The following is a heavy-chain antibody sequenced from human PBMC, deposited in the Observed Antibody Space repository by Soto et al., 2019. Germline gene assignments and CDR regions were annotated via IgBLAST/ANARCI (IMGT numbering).Heavy chain of an antibody. CDR2: ISGSGGST. D-gene: IGHD6-25*01. V-gene: IGHV3-23*01. CDR3: AKSTPYSSAPNDYYLYYGMDG. Sequence: GGYLRLSCAASGFTFSSYAMSWVRQAPGKGLEWVSAISGSGGSTYYADSVKGRFTISRDNSKNTLDLQMNSLRAEDTAIYYCAKSTPYSSAPNDYYLYYGMDGWGQGTTVIVYS. CDR1: GFTFSSYA. J-gene: IGHJ6*02.